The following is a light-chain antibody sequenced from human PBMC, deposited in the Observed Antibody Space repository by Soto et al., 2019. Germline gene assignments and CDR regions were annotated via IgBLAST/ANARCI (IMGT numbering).Light chain of an antibody. Sequence: DIQLTQSPSSLSASVGDRITITCRASQTIGDYLAWYQQTPGKAPKLLIYATSTLQSGVSSRFSGSGSGTDFTLTISSLQPEDVASYYCQQYNSAPWAFGQGTKVEIK. CDR3: QQYNSAPWA. CDR2: ATS. V-gene: IGKV1-27*01. CDR1: QTIGDY. J-gene: IGKJ1*01.